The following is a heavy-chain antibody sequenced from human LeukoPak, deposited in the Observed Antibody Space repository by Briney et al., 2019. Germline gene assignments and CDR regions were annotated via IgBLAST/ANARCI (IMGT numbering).Heavy chain of an antibody. CDR2: IIPGGGTT. V-gene: IGHV1-46*01. Sequence: ASVKVSCKTSGYSFTNYFIHFARQAPGQGLEWMEAIIPGGGTTAFSQKFLGRLTLTRDTSISTAYMELRSLRSDDTAVYYCARGEQLGNFDYWGQGTLVTVSS. D-gene: IGHD6-6*01. CDR3: ARGEQLGNFDY. J-gene: IGHJ4*02. CDR1: GYSFTNYF.